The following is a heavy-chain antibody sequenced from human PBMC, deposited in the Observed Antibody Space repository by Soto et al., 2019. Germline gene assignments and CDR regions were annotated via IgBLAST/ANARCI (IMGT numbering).Heavy chain of an antibody. V-gene: IGHV3-73*01. CDR3: TSPRLWYDILTGSPYYYGMDV. J-gene: IGHJ6*02. Sequence: PGGSLRLSCAASGFTFSGSAMHWVRQASGKGLEWVGRIRSEANSYATAYAASVKGRFTISRDDSKNTAYLQMNSLKTEDTAVYYCTSPRLWYDILTGSPYYYGMDVWGQGTTVTVSS. CDR2: IRSEANSYAT. CDR1: GFTFSGSA. D-gene: IGHD3-9*01.